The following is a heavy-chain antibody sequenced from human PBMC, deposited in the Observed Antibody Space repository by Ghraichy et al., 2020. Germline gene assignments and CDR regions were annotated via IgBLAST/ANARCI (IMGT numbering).Heavy chain of an antibody. Sequence: SETLSLTCTVSGGSISSYYWSWIRQPPGKGLEWIGYIYYSGSTNYNPSLKSRVTISVDTSKNQFSLKLSSVTAADTAVYYCARHAEMWELLYTFDYWGQGTLVTVSS. CDR2: IYYSGST. J-gene: IGHJ4*02. D-gene: IGHD1-26*01. CDR3: ARHAEMWELLYTFDY. CDR1: GGSISSYY. V-gene: IGHV4-59*01.